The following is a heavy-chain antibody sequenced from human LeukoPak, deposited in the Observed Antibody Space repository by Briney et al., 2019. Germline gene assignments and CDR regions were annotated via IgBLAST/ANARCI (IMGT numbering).Heavy chain of an antibody. CDR1: GITFNIYW. D-gene: IGHD3-3*01. V-gene: IGHV3-7*01. CDR2: IKEDGSEK. Sequence: GGSLRLSCAASGITFNIYWMSWVRQAPGKGLEWVANIKEDGSEKYYVDSVKGRFTISRDNAKNSLYLQMNSLRAEDTAVYYCARVRVYYDFWSGYHIRGAFDIWGQGTMVTVSS. J-gene: IGHJ3*02. CDR3: ARVRVYYDFWSGYHIRGAFDI.